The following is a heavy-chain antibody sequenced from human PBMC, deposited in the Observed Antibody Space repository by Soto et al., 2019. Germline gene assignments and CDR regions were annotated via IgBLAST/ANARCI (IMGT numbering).Heavy chain of an antibody. J-gene: IGHJ4*02. CDR3: AKGVKVRGDKHSDS. CDR2: ISGSGGST. D-gene: IGHD3-10*01. Sequence: EVQLLESGGGLVQPGGSLRLSCAASGFTFSSDAMSWVRQAPGKGLEWVSVISGSGGSTYYADSVKGRFTISRDNSKNTLYLQMNSLRVEDTALYYCAKGVKVRGDKHSDSWGQGTLVTVSS. V-gene: IGHV3-23*01. CDR1: GFTFSSDA.